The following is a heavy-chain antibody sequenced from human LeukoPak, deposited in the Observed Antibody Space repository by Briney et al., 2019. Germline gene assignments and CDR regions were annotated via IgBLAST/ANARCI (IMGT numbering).Heavy chain of an antibody. CDR2: IYCSGSS. Sequence: PSETLSLTCTVSGGSIRSCNYFWGWIRQPPGKGLEWIGNIYCSGSSYYNPSLKSRVTISADTSTNQFSLKLSSVTAADTAVYYCARDQGSSGYFEVLDIWGQGTMVTVSS. D-gene: IGHD3-22*01. J-gene: IGHJ3*02. CDR3: ARDQGSSGYFEVLDI. CDR1: GGSIRSCNYF. V-gene: IGHV4-39*07.